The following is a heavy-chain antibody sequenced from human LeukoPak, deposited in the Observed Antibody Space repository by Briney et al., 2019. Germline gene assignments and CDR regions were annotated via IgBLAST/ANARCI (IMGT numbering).Heavy chain of an antibody. V-gene: IGHV4-59*12. CDR2: IYYSGST. D-gene: IGHD6-19*01. Sequence: SETLSLTCTVSGGSISSYYWSWIRQPPGKGLEWIGYIYYSGSTNYNPSLKSRVTISVDTSKNQFSLKLSSVTAADTAVYYCARVSGQWLVQTSFDYWGQGTLVTVSS. CDR1: GGSISSYY. J-gene: IGHJ4*02. CDR3: ARVSGQWLVQTSFDY.